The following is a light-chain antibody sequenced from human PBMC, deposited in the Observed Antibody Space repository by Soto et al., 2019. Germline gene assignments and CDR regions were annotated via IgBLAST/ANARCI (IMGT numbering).Light chain of an antibody. V-gene: IGKV3-15*01. Sequence: EIVLTQSPATLSVSAGGTVTLSCRASQSIRTNVAWYQQIPGQAPRLLVYGASTRATGVPARFSGSGSGIEFTLTISSLQSEDSATYHCQQRYKTSLSSFGQGTKVEIK. CDR3: QQRYKTSLSS. CDR2: GAS. CDR1: QSIRTN. J-gene: IGKJ2*01.